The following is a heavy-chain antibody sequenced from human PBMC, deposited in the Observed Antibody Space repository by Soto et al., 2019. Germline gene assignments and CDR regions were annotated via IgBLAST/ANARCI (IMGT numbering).Heavy chain of an antibody. CDR3: AKVMNCGRDCAPII. Sequence: EVQLLESGGGLVQPGGSLRLSCVASGFTFSSYAMSWVRQAPGKGLEWVSGISESGGTTYYVDSVKGRFTISRDNSKNMLFLPMNNLRAEDKAVYYCAKVMNCGRDCAPIIWGQGTLVTASS. CDR1: GFTFSSYA. J-gene: IGHJ4*02. CDR2: ISESGGTT. V-gene: IGHV3-23*01. D-gene: IGHD2-21*02.